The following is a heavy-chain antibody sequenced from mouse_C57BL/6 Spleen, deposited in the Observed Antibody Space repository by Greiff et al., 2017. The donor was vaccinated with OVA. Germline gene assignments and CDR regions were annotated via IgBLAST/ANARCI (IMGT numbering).Heavy chain of an antibody. CDR1: GFNIKDDY. Sequence: EVQLQQSGAELVRPGASVKLSCTASGFNIKDDYMHWVKQRPEQGLEWIGWIDPENGDTEYASKFQGKATITADTSSNTAYLQLSSLTSEDTAVYYCTVSTIVAYWGQGTTLTVSS. V-gene: IGHV14-4*01. J-gene: IGHJ2*01. CDR2: IDPENGDT. CDR3: TVSTIVAY. D-gene: IGHD2-12*01.